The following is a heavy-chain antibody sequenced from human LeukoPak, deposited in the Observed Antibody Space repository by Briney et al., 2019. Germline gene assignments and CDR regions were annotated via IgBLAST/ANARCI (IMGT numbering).Heavy chain of an antibody. CDR3: ARVIQSQLLKGYFDF. CDR2: ICSDGST. V-gene: IGHV3-53*01. CDR1: GFTVTGNY. Sequence: PGGSLRLSCAVSGFTVTGNYMTWVRQAPGKGLELVSIICSDGSTYYADSVKGRFSISRDHSKNTVFLQMNSLRGEDTGVYYCARVIQSQLLKGYFDFWGQGALVTVSS. D-gene: IGHD2-2*01. J-gene: IGHJ4*02.